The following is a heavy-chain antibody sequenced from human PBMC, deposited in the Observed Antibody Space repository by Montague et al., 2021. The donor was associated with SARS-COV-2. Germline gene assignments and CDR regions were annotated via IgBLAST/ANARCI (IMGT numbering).Heavy chain of an antibody. Sequence: SETLSLTCAVSDGSISSPNWWNWVRQPPGKGLEWIGEIYYAGNTNYNPSLKSRVTIFIDKSKNHFPLQLSSVTAADTAVYYCARGGTYHYGMDVWGQGTMVAVSS. CDR3: ARGGTYHYGMDV. CDR2: IYYAGNT. D-gene: IGHD3-16*01. J-gene: IGHJ6*02. CDR1: DGSISSPNW. V-gene: IGHV4-4*02.